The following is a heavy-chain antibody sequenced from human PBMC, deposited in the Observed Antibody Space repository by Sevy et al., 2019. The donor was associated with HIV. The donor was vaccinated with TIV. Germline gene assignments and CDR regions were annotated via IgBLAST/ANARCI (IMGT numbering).Heavy chain of an antibody. D-gene: IGHD2-2*01. CDR1: GGSISSYY. CDR2: IYYSGST. V-gene: IGHV4-59*08. Sequence: SETLSLTCTVSGGSISSYYWSWIRQPPGKGLKWIGYIYYSGSTNYNPSLKSRVTISVDTSKNQFSLKLSSVTAADTAVYYCARLPNDVVVPAAPLFAFDIWGQRTMVTVS. J-gene: IGHJ3*02. CDR3: ARLPNDVVVPAAPLFAFDI.